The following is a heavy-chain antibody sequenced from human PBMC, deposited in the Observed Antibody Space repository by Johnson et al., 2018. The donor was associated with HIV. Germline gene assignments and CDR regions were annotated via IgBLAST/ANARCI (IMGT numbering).Heavy chain of an antibody. D-gene: IGHD6-13*01. CDR2: LFSGGSI. J-gene: IGHJ3*02. Sequence: VQLVESGGGVVQPGRSLRLSCAASGFTVSSYYMSWVRQAPGKGLEWVSVLFSGGSIYFADSVKGRFTISRDNSKNTLYLQMNSLRAEDTAVYYCARGWAASRSFDIWGQGTMVTVSS. V-gene: IGHV3-66*01. CDR3: ARGWAASRSFDI. CDR1: GFTVSSYY.